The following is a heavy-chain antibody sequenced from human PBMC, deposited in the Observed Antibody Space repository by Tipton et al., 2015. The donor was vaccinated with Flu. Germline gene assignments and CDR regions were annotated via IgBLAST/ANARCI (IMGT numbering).Heavy chain of an antibody. J-gene: IGHJ4*02. CDR1: GSSISSSDSY. CDR3: GRVPDY. CDR2: IFYSGIT. Sequence: TLSLTCSVSGSSISSSDSYWGWIRQIPGKGLEWIGSIFYSGITYYNASLKSRVTISVDTSKNQFSLKLNSVTAADTAFYFCGRVPDYWGQGTLVTVSS. V-gene: IGHV4-39*07.